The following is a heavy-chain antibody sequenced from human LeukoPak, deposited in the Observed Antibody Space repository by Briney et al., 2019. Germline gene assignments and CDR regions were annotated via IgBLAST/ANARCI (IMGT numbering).Heavy chain of an antibody. CDR3: ARDDTTDYYDSSGYYSN. CDR2: ISAYNGNT. CDR1: GYTFTSYG. Sequence: ASVKVSCTASGYTFTSYGISWVRQAPGQGLEWMGWISAYNGNTNYAQKLQGRVTMTTDTSTSTAYMELRSLRSDDTAVYYCARDDTTDYYDSSGYYSNWGQGTLVTVSS. D-gene: IGHD3-22*01. V-gene: IGHV1-18*01. J-gene: IGHJ4*02.